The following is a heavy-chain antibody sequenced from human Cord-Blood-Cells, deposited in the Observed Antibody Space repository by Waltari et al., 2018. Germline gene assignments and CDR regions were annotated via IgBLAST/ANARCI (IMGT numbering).Heavy chain of an antibody. V-gene: IGHV5-51*01. D-gene: IGHD6-19*01. CDR3: DLSGWQIDY. J-gene: IGHJ4*02. CDR2: IYAGYSDT. CDR1: GYSFISYW. Sequence: EVQLVQSGAEVKKPGESLKISCKGSGYSFISYWLGWVRQMPGKVLEWMGIIYAGYSDTRYSPSFQDQVTISADKSISTAYLQWSSLKASDTAMYYCDLSGWQIDYWGQGTLVTVSS.